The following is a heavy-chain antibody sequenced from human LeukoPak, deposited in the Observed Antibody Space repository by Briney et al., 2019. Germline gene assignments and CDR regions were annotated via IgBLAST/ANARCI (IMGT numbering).Heavy chain of an antibody. J-gene: IGHJ4*02. V-gene: IGHV3-74*01. D-gene: IGHD3-22*01. CDR2: IKGDGSET. Sequence: PGGSLRLSCAASGFTFSDYWMHWVRQVPGKGLVWVSRIKGDGSETNYADSVKCRFTISRGNAKNTLFLQMNSLRVEDTAVYYCVRGQIGVSVIVHWGQGTLVTVSS. CDR3: VRGQIGVSVIVH. CDR1: GFTFSDYW.